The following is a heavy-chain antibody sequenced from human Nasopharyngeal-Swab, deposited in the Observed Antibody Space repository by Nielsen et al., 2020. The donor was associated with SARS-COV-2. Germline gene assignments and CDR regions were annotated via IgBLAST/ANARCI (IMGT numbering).Heavy chain of an antibody. CDR1: GGSMRSYY. CDR3: ARDRYYYDSSGLGVYYFDY. D-gene: IGHD3-22*01. J-gene: IGHJ4*02. V-gene: IGHV4-59*12. CDR2: IYYSGST. Sequence: SETLSLTCTVSGGSMRSYYWNWIRQPPGKGLEWIGYIYYSGSTNYNPSHKSRVTISVDTSNNQFSLKLSSVTAADTAVYYCARDRYYYDSSGLGVYYFDYWGQGTLVTVSS.